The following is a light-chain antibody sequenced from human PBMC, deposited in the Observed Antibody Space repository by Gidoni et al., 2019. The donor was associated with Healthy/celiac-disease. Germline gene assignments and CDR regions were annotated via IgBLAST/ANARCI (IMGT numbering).Light chain of an antibody. CDR2: AAS. J-gene: IGKJ1*01. V-gene: IGKV1-8*01. CDR3: QQYYSSWT. Sequence: AIRMTQSPSSFSASTGDRVTITCRASQGISSYLAWYQQKPGKAPKLLIYAASTLQSGVPSRFSGSGSGTDFTLTISCLQYEDFANYYCQQYYSSWTFGQXTKVEIK. CDR1: QGISSY.